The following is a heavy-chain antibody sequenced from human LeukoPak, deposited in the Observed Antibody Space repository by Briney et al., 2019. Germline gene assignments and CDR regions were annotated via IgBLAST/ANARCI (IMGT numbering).Heavy chain of an antibody. J-gene: IGHJ4*02. V-gene: IGHV3-66*01. Sequence: GGSLRLSCAASGFTVSSNYMSWVRQAPGKGLEWVSVIYSGGSTYYADSAKGRFTISRDNSKNTLYLQMNSLRAEDTAVYYCARAVGGDYFDYWGQGTLVTVSS. CDR2: IYSGGST. CDR3: ARAVGGDYFDY. CDR1: GFTVSSNY. D-gene: IGHD1-26*01.